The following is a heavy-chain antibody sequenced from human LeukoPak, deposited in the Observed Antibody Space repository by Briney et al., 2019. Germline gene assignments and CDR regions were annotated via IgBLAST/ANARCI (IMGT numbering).Heavy chain of an antibody. D-gene: IGHD5-12*01. J-gene: IGHJ6*02. V-gene: IGHV1-69*13. Sequence: SVKVSCKASGGTFSSYAISWVRQAPGQGLEWMGGIIPIFGTANYAQKFQGRVTITADESTSTAYMELSSLRSEDTAVYYCATKGGYDSPNYYYYGMDVWGQGTTVTVSS. CDR2: IIPIFGTA. CDR1: GGTFSSYA. CDR3: ATKGGYDSPNYYYYGMDV.